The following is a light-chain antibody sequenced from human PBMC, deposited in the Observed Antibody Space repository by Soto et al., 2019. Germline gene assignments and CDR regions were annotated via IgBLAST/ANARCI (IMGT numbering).Light chain of an antibody. CDR1: QSLANSF. CDR2: AAS. Sequence: EIVLTQSPGTLSLSPGERATLSCRASQSLANSFIAWYQQKPGQAPRLLIYAASTRATGIPARFSASGSETEFTLTISSLQSEDFAVYYCQQYNKWITFGQGTRLEIK. J-gene: IGKJ5*01. V-gene: IGKV3-15*01. CDR3: QQYNKWIT.